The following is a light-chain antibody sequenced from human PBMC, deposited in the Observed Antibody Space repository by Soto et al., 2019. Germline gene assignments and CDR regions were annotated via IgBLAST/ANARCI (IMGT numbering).Light chain of an antibody. Sequence: EIVMTQSPATLSVSPGERATLSCRASQSVSSNLAWYQQKPGQAPRLLIYGASTRATDVPARFGGSGSRTEFTLTISSLQSEDFAVYYCLQYNNWPSYTFGQGTKLEIK. V-gene: IGKV3-15*01. J-gene: IGKJ2*01. CDR2: GAS. CDR1: QSVSSN. CDR3: LQYNNWPSYT.